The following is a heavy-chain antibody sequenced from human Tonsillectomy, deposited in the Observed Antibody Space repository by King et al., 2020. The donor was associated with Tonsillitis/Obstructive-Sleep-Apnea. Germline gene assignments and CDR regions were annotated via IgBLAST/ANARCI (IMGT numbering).Heavy chain of an antibody. Sequence: VQLQESGPGLVKPSETLSLTCTVSGGSISSYYWSWIRQPPGKGLEWIGYIYYSGSTNYNPSLKSRVTISVDTSKNQFSLKLSSVTAADTAVYYCARLDIVVVPASGGDWFDPWGQGTLVTVSS. D-gene: IGHD2-2*01. V-gene: IGHV4-59*01. CDR2: IYYSGST. CDR3: ARLDIVVVPASGGDWFDP. CDR1: GGSISSYY. J-gene: IGHJ5*02.